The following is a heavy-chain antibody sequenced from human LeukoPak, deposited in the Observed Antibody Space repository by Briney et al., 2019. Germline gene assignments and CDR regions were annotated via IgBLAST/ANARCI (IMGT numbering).Heavy chain of an antibody. CDR3: ASRSKNYSYYFDY. V-gene: IGHV4-39*07. Sequence: SETLSLTCTVSGGSISSSSYYWGWIRQPPGKGLEWIGSIYYSGSTYYNPSFKSRVTISVDTSKNQFSLKLSSVTAADTAVYYCASRSKNYSYYFDYWGQGTLVTVSS. CDR1: GGSISSSSYY. J-gene: IGHJ4*02. D-gene: IGHD2-15*01. CDR2: IYYSGST.